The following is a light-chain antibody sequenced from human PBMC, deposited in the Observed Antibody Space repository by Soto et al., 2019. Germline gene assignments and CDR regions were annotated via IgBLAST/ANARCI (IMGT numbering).Light chain of an antibody. CDR3: QQYNSWPRT. V-gene: IGKV3-15*01. CDR1: QSVNSH. CDR2: GAS. Sequence: EIVMTQSPATLSVSPGERATLSCRASQSVNSHLAWYHQKPGQAPRLLIYGASTRATGIPARFSGSGSGTEFTLTISSLQPEDFAVYFCQQYNSWPRTFGQGTKVEVK. J-gene: IGKJ1*01.